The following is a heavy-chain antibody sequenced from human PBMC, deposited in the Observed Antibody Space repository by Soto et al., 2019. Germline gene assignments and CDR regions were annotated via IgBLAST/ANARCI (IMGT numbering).Heavy chain of an antibody. CDR1: GITLTNYE. V-gene: IGHV3-48*03. CDR3: AGSRRNTDFWTDPQLGDGMDV. CDR2: ISSTSSTI. Sequence: PGGSLRLSCAVSGITLTNYEMNWVRQAPGKGLEWVSYISSTSSTIYYADSVKGRFTVSRDNAKNSLYLQINSLRAEDTAVYYSAGSRRNTDFWTDPQLGDGMDVWGRGNRVTVSS. J-gene: IGHJ6*02. D-gene: IGHD3-3*01.